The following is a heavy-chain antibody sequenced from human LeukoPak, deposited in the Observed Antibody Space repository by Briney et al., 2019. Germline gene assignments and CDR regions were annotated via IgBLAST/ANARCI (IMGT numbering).Heavy chain of an antibody. CDR3: ARVDTAMVTQSYYFDY. D-gene: IGHD5-18*01. CDR2: IYHSGST. V-gene: IGHV4-30-2*01. J-gene: IGHJ4*02. Sequence: SETLSLTCPVSGGSISSGGYYWSWIRQPPGKGLEWIGYIYHSGSTYYNPSLKSRVTISVDRSKNQFSLKLSSVTAADTAVYYCARVDTAMVTQSYYFDYWGQGTLVTVSS. CDR1: GGSISSGGYY.